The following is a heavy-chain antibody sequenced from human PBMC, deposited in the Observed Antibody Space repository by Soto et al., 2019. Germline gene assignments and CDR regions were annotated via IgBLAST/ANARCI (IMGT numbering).Heavy chain of an antibody. Sequence: QVQLQQRGAGLLKPSETLSLTCAVDGGTFSGFYWTWIRQSPGKGLEWIGEINHSGSTNYNPSLENRVHISGGTSKNPFSPTLSSLTAADTAVYYCARGLYSHGSGRFLAFGYWGQGTLVTVSS. D-gene: IGHD3-10*01. CDR1: GGTFSGFY. CDR2: INHSGST. J-gene: IGHJ4*02. CDR3: ARGLYSHGSGRFLAFGY. V-gene: IGHV4-34*01.